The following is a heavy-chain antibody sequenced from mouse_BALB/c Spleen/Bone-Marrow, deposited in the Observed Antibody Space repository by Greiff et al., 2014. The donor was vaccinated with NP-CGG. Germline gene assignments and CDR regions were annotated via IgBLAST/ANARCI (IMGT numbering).Heavy chain of an antibody. CDR3: ARSGERYGAMDY. Sequence: EVKLMESGGGLVKPGGSLKLSCAASGFTFSDFYVFWFRQTPEKRLEWVATISDGGTYTYYPDSVKGRFTISRDNAKNNLYLQMSSLKSEDTAIYYCARSGERYGAMDYWGQGTSVTVSS. CDR2: ISDGGTYT. V-gene: IGHV5-4*02. CDR1: GFTFSDFY. J-gene: IGHJ4*01. D-gene: IGHD1-1*02.